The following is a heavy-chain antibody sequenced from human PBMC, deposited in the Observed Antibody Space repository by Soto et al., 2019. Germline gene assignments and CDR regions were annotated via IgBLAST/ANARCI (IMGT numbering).Heavy chain of an antibody. CDR3: TTETYYDFWSGYYTRPAGYYYYGMDV. CDR1: GFTFSNAW. V-gene: IGHV3-15*07. D-gene: IGHD3-3*01. J-gene: IGHJ6*02. Sequence: GGSLRLSCAASGFTFSNAWMNWVRQAPGKGLEWVGRIKSKTDGGTTDYAAPVKGRFTISRDDSKNTLYLQMNSLKTEDTAVYYCTTETYYDFWSGYYTRPAGYYYYGMDVWGQGTTVTVSS. CDR2: IKSKTDGGTT.